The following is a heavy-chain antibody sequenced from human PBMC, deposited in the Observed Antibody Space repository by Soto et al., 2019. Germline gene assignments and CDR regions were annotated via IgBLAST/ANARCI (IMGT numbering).Heavy chain of an antibody. J-gene: IGHJ4*02. Sequence: EVLLVESGGGSVQPGMSLSLSFVGSAFNIPDRAMHWVRQAPGKGLEWVSGSYWNSARIDYADSVKGRFTISRENAKNSLTLQMNSLKTEDRAFYYCIREMDAGGLDHWGQGTLVTVSS. D-gene: IGHD3-10*01. CDR3: IREMDAGGLDH. CDR2: SYWNSARI. V-gene: IGHV3-9*01. CDR1: AFNIPDRA.